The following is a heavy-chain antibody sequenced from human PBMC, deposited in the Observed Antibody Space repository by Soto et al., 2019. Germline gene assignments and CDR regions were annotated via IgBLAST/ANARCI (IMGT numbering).Heavy chain of an antibody. Sequence: PGGSLRLSCAASGFTFSSYSMNWVRQAPGKGLEWVSYISSSSSTIYYADSVKGRFTISRDNAKNSLYLQMNSLRDEDTAVYYCAGEVRQKGLLPDAFDIWGQGTMVTVSS. V-gene: IGHV3-48*02. J-gene: IGHJ3*02. CDR1: GFTFSSYS. CDR2: ISSSSSTI. D-gene: IGHD2-2*01. CDR3: AGEVRQKGLLPDAFDI.